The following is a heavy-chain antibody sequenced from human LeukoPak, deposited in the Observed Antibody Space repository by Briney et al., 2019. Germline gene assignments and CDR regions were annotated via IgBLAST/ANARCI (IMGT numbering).Heavy chain of an antibody. Sequence: PGRSLRLSCTASDFTFGDYAMSWFRQAPGKGLEWVGFIRSKAYGGTTEYAASVKGRFTISRDDSKSIAYLQMNSLKTEDTAVYYCTRGRRSGSYRLFDYWGQGTLVTVSS. CDR1: DFTFGDYA. D-gene: IGHD3-10*01. CDR2: IRSKAYGGTT. CDR3: TRGRRSGSYRLFDY. V-gene: IGHV3-49*03. J-gene: IGHJ4*02.